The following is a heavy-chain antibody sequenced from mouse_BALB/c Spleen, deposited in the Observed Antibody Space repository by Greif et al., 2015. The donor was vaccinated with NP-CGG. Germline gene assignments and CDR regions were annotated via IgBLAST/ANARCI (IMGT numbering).Heavy chain of an antibody. CDR1: GYTFTSYW. Sequence: QVQLQQPGAELAKPGASVKMSCKASGYTFTSYWMHWEKQRPGQGLEWMGYINPSTGYTEYNQKFKDKATLTAYKSSSTAYMQLSSLTSEDSAVYYCARSDDGGFAYLGQGTLVTVSA. CDR3: ARSDDGGFAY. J-gene: IGHJ3*01. D-gene: IGHD1-1*01. CDR2: INPSTGYT. V-gene: IGHV1-7*01.